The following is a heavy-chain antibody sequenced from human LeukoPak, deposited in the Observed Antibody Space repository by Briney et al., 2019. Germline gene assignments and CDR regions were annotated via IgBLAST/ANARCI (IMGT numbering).Heavy chain of an antibody. CDR2: IWYDGSNK. CDR3: ARDGERSGSSVYFDY. J-gene: IGHJ4*02. V-gene: IGHV3-33*01. Sequence: PGRSLRLSCAASGFTFSNYGMHWVRQAPGKGLEWVAVIWYDGSNKYDADSVKGRFTISRDNSKNTLYLQMNSLRAEDTAVYFCARDGERSGSSVYFDYWGQGTLVTVSS. D-gene: IGHD6-25*01. CDR1: GFTFSNYG.